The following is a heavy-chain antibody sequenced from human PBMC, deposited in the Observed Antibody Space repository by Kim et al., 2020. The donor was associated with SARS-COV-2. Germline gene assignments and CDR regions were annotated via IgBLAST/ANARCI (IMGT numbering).Heavy chain of an antibody. CDR3: ARFRGVIYYYYYGMDV. V-gene: IGHV4-59*01. Sequence: SETLSLTCTVSGGSISSYYWSWIRQPPGKGLEWIGYIYYSGSTNYNPSLKSRVTISVDTSKNQFSLKLSSVTAADTAVYYCARFRGVIYYYYYGMDVWGQGTTVTVSS. J-gene: IGHJ6*02. CDR2: IYYSGST. CDR1: GGSISSYY. D-gene: IGHD3-10*01.